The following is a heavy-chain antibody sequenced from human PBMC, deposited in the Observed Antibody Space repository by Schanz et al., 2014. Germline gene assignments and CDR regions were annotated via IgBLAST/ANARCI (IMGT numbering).Heavy chain of an antibody. CDR2: VYMSAAST. V-gene: IGHV3-53*01. CDR3: ARLGRMGAFDI. Sequence: EVQLVESGGGLIQPGGSLRLSCAVSGFTVSSNYMSWVRQAPGKGLEWVSTVYMSAASTRYADSVKGRFIISRDNSKNTMYLQMNTLRAEDPAVYYCARLGRMGAFDIWGQGTMVTVSS. CDR1: GFTVSSNY. D-gene: IGHD2-8*01. J-gene: IGHJ3*02.